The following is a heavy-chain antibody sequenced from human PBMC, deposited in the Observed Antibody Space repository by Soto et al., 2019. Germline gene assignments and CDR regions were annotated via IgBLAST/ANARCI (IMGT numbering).Heavy chain of an antibody. V-gene: IGHV1-3*01. D-gene: IGHD2-15*01. Sequence: GASVKVSCKASGYTFTRYTMNWVRQAPGQRLEWMGWINPDNGNTKSSQQFQDRVIITRDTSASTAYMDLSSPRSEYTAVYYCARGIATGQLDPWGQGTLVTVSS. CDR1: GYTFTRYT. J-gene: IGHJ5*02. CDR3: ARGIATGQLDP. CDR2: INPDNGNT.